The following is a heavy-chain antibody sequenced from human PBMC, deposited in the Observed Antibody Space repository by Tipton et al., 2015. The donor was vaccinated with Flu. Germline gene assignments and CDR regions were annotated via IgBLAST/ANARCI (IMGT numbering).Heavy chain of an antibody. D-gene: IGHD5-18*01. V-gene: IGHV4-34*01. CDR2: INHSGST. CDR1: GGSFSGYY. CDR3: ARGHTAMVGSLYYYGMDV. J-gene: IGHJ6*02. Sequence: TLSLTCAVYGGSFSGYYWSWIRQPPGKGLEWIGEINHSGSTNYNPSLKSRVTISLDTSKNQFSLKLSSVTAADTAVYYCARGHTAMVGSLYYYGMDVWGQGTTVTVSS.